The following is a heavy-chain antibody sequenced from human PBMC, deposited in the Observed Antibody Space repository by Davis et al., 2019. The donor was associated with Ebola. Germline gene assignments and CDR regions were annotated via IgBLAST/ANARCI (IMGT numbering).Heavy chain of an antibody. J-gene: IGHJ5*02. Sequence: PSETLSLTCTVSGGSISSSSYYWGWIRQPPGKGLEWIGSIYYSGSTYYNPSLKSRVTISVDTSKNQFSLKLSSVTAADTAVYYCARHVFPGSGSGSWFDPWGQGTLVTVSS. CDR2: IYYSGST. V-gene: IGHV4-39*01. CDR3: ARHVFPGSGSGSWFDP. CDR1: GGSISSSSYY. D-gene: IGHD3-10*01.